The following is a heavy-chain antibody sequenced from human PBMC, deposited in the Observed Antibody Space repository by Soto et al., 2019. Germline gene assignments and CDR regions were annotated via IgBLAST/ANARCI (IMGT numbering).Heavy chain of an antibody. CDR1: GGTFSSYA. CDR3: ARDPSSYDILTGDAFDY. Sequence: ASVKVSCKVSGGTFSSYAISWVRQAPGQGLEWMGGIIPIFGTANYAQKFQGRVTITADESTSTAYMELSSLRSEDTAVYYCARDPSSYDILTGDAFDYWGQGTLVTVSS. CDR2: IIPIFGTA. V-gene: IGHV1-69*13. J-gene: IGHJ4*02. D-gene: IGHD3-9*01.